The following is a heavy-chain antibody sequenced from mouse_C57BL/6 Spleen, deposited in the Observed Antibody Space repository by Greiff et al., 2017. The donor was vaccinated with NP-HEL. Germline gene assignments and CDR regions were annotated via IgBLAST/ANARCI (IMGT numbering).Heavy chain of an antibody. V-gene: IGHV1-82*01. Sequence: QVQLQQSGPELVKPGASVKISCKASGYAFSSSWMNWVKQRPGKGLEWIGRIYPGDGDTNYNGKFKGKATLTADKSSSTAYMQLSSLTSEDSAVYFCARCGAAQATDYWGQGTTLTVSS. J-gene: IGHJ2*01. CDR1: GYAFSSSW. D-gene: IGHD3-2*02. CDR3: ARCGAAQATDY. CDR2: IYPGDGDT.